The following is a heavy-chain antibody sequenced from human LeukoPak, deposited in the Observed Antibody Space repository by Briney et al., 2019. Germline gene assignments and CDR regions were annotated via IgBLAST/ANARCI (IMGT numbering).Heavy chain of an antibody. CDR3: ARAETYYYYYMDV. Sequence: GGSLRLSCAASGFTFSDYYMSWIPQAPGKGLEWVSYISSSGSTIYYADCVKGRFTISRHNAKNSMYLQMNSLRAEDTAVCYCARAETYYYYYMDVWGKGPTVTVSS. CDR2: ISSSGSTI. J-gene: IGHJ6*03. V-gene: IGHV3-11*01. CDR1: GFTFSDYY.